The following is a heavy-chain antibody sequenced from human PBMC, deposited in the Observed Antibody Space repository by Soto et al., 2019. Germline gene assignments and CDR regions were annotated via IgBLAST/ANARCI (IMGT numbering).Heavy chain of an antibody. V-gene: IGHV3-53*04. J-gene: IGHJ3*02. CDR2: IYSGGST. Sequence: GGSLRLSCAASGFTVSSNYMSWVRQAPGKGLEWVSVIYSGGSTYYADSVKGRFTISRHNSKNTLYLQMNSLRAEDTAVYYCARDNYYGSGSYLAFDIWGQGAMVTVS. CDR3: ARDNYYGSGSYLAFDI. D-gene: IGHD3-10*01. CDR1: GFTVSSNY.